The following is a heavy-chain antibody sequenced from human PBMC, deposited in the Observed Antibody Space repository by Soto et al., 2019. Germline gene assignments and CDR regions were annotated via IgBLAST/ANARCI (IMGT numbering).Heavy chain of an antibody. Sequence: GGSLRLSCAASGFTFSSYAMSWVRQAPGKGLEWVSAISGSGGRTYYAGSVKGRFTISRDNSKNTLYLQMNSLRAEDTAVYYCAKAIGDGDYGPRGAFDVWGQGTMVTVSS. CDR2: ISGSGGRT. CDR1: GFTFSSYA. CDR3: AKAIGDGDYGPRGAFDV. V-gene: IGHV3-23*01. D-gene: IGHD4-17*01. J-gene: IGHJ3*01.